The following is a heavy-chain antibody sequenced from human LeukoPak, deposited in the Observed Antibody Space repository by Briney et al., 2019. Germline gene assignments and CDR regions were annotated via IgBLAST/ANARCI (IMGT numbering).Heavy chain of an antibody. CDR1: GFPFSRYA. CDR3: AKDGRDSNGRYRNYFAY. CDR2: NSAGGSST. V-gene: IGHV3-23*01. Sequence: QPGGSLSLSCAASGFPFSRYAMSWVRQSPGKGLEWVSVNSAGGSSTYYADSVKGRFTIPRENSKTTLYLQRTSLRAEDTAVYYCAKDGRDSNGRYRNYFAYWGQGTLVTVSS. J-gene: IGHJ4*02. D-gene: IGHD6-19*01.